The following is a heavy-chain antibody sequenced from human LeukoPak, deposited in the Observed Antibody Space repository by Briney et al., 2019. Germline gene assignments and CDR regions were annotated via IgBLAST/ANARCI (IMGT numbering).Heavy chain of an antibody. Sequence: GASVTVSCKASGYTFTSYGISWVRQAPGQGLEWMGWISAYNGNTNYAQKLQGRVTMTTDTSTSTAYMELRSLRSDDTAVYYCAGDSSGYPLDYWGQGTLVTVSS. D-gene: IGHD3-22*01. CDR1: GYTFTSYG. CDR3: AGDSSGYPLDY. J-gene: IGHJ4*02. V-gene: IGHV1-18*01. CDR2: ISAYNGNT.